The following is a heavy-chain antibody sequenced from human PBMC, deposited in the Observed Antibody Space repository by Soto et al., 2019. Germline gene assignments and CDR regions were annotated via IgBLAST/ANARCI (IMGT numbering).Heavy chain of an antibody. CDR3: ARDGQGYDGWSGYRYYYMDV. D-gene: IGHD3-3*01. Sequence: ASVKVSCKASGYTFTGYDMHWMRQAPGQGLEWMGWINPNSGGTNYAQKFQGWVTMTRDTSISTAYMELSRLRSDDTAVYYCARDGQGYDGWSGYRYYYMDVWGKGTTVTVSS. J-gene: IGHJ6*03. CDR1: GYTFTGYD. CDR2: INPNSGGT. V-gene: IGHV1-2*04.